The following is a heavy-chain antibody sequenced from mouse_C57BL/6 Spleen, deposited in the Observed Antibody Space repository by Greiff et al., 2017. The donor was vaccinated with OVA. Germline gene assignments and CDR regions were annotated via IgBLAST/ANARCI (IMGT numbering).Heavy chain of an antibody. CDR2: IDPSDSET. D-gene: IGHD3-3*01. CDR1: GYTFTSYW. J-gene: IGHJ1*03. V-gene: IGHV1-52*01. CDR3: AREGAGNGYFDV. Sequence: QVQLQQPGAELVRPGSSVKLSCKASGYTFTSYWMHWVKQRPIQGLEWIGNIDPSDSETHYNQKFKDKATLTVDKSSSTAYMQLSSLTSEDSAVYYCAREGAGNGYFDVWGTGTTVTVSS.